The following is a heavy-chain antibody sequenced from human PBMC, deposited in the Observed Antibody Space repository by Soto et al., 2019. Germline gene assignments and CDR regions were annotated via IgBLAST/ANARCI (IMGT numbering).Heavy chain of an antibody. CDR3: AKDRPVDWTAQSPGEKWFDS. D-gene: IGHD1-1*01. V-gene: IGHV3-23*01. J-gene: IGHJ5*01. CDR1: GFTFSTYA. Sequence: EVQLLESGGGLVQPGGSLRLSCVASGFTFSTYAMTWVRQAPGKGLQWVSTISGSGGTTYYADSMKGRFTISRDNSKNTVYLQVNSLRVEDTALYYCAKDRPVDWTAQSPGEKWFDSWGQGTLVTVSS. CDR2: ISGSGGTT.